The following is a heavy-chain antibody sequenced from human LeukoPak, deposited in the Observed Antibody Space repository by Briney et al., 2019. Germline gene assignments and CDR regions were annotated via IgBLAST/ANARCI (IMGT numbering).Heavy chain of an antibody. J-gene: IGHJ6*03. CDR3: ARGAPYDSSGYYYYYYYYYMDV. CDR1: GGSISSYY. V-gene: IGHV4-4*07. D-gene: IGHD3-22*01. Sequence: SETLSLTCTVSGGSISSYYWSWIQQPAGKGLEWIGRIYTSGSTNYNPSLKSRVTMSVDTSKNQFSLKLSSVTAADTAVYYCARGAPYDSSGYYYYYYYYYMDVWGKGTTVTVYS. CDR2: IYTSGST.